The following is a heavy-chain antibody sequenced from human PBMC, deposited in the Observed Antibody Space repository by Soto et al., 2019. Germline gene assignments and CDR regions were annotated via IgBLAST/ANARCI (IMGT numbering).Heavy chain of an antibody. CDR3: ARVGYSDGSGPFDY. D-gene: IGHD3-22*01. CDR2: IYSRCRT. V-gene: IGHV3-53*01. J-gene: IGHJ4*02. Sequence: GGSLRLSCAVSGFTVSSNYMSGVRQARGKGLKWLSVIYSRCRTSYAYFVKALFTISSDNSKNTLYLQMNSLSAEDTAVYYCARVGYSDGSGPFDYWGQGTLVTVSS. CDR1: GFTVSSNY.